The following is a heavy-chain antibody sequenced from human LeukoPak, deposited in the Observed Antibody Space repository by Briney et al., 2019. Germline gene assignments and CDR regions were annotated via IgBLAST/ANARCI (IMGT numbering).Heavy chain of an antibody. CDR2: IIPIFGTA. Sequence: SVKVSCKASGGTFSSHAISWVRQAPGQGLEWMGGIIPIFGTANYAQKFQGRVTITADESTSTAYMELSSLRSEDTAVYYCARDSQRIVGAYYFDYWGQGTLVTVSS. J-gene: IGHJ4*02. CDR1: GGTFSSHA. D-gene: IGHD1-26*01. V-gene: IGHV1-69*01. CDR3: ARDSQRIVGAYYFDY.